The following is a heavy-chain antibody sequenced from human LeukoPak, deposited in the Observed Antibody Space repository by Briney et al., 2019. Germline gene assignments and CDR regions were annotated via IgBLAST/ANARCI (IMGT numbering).Heavy chain of an antibody. CDR3: ARVRYCSSTTCRGAFDI. J-gene: IGHJ3*02. CDR1: GFTFSDHY. Sequence: SGGSLRLSCAASGFTFSDHYMDWVRQAPGKGLEWVGRARNRANSYTTEYAASVKDRFTISRDDSENSLYLQMNSLKTEDTAVYYCARVRYCSSTTCRGAFDIWGQGTMVTVSS. V-gene: IGHV3-72*01. D-gene: IGHD2-2*01. CDR2: ARNRANSYTT.